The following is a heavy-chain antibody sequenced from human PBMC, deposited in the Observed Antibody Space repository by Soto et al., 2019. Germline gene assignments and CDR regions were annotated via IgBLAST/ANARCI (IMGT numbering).Heavy chain of an antibody. J-gene: IGHJ4*02. CDR2: ISYDGSNK. CDR1: GFTFSSYA. Sequence: PGGSLRLSCAASGFTFSSYAMHWVRQAPGKGLEWVAVISYDGSNKYYADSVKGRFTISRDNSKNTLYLQMNSLRAEDTAVYYCARDFHSCSGGSCYRGDAFDYWGQGTLVTVSS. CDR3: ARDFHSCSGGSCYRGDAFDY. D-gene: IGHD2-15*01. V-gene: IGHV3-30-3*01.